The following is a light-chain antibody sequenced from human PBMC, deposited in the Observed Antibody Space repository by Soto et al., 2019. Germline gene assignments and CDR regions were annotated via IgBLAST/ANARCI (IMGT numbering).Light chain of an antibody. V-gene: IGKV3-20*01. Sequence: EIVLTQSPGTLSLSPGERATLSCRASQSISSSYLAWYQQKRGQALRLLIYGAFSRATGIPDRFRGSGSGTDFTVTISRLETEDFAVYYCKQYGSPPQTFGQGTKVEIK. CDR1: QSISSSY. CDR3: KQYGSPPQT. CDR2: GAF. J-gene: IGKJ1*01.